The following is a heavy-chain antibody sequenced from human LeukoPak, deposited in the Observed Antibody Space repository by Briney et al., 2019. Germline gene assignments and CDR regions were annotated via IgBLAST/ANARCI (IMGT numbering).Heavy chain of an antibody. J-gene: IGHJ6*03. CDR3: ARVGTYDTHDSHYRYMDV. CDR2: VKQDGSDK. V-gene: IGHV3-7*01. CDR1: GFTFINYW. D-gene: IGHD3-16*01. Sequence: GRCLRLSCVASGFTFINYWMTWVRQAPGKGLEWVANVKQDGSDKYYVDSVKGRFTISRDNAKNSLYLQLNSLRAEDTAVYYCARVGTYDTHDSHYRYMDVWGKGTTVTVAS.